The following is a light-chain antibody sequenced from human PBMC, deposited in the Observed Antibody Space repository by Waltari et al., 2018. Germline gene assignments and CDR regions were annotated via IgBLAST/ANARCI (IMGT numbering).Light chain of an antibody. J-gene: IGLJ3*02. CDR1: RSNIGSNY. CDR2: RNK. V-gene: IGLV1-47*01. CDR3: AAWDDSLSGRV. Sequence: QSVLTQPPSASGTPGQRVTTSCSGSRSNIGSNYVYWYQQLPGTAPKLLIYRNKQRPSGVPDRFSGSKSGTSASLAISGLRSEDEADYYCAAWDDSLSGRVFGGGTKVTVL.